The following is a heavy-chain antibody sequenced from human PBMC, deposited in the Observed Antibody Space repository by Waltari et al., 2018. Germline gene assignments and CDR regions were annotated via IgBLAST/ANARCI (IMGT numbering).Heavy chain of an antibody. V-gene: IGHV4-61*02. CDR3: ARRVGTVTTGDAFDI. D-gene: IGHD4-17*01. CDR2: IYTSGST. J-gene: IGHJ3*02. CDR1: GGSISSGSYY. Sequence: QVQLQESGPGLVKPSQTLSLTCTVSGGSISSGSYYWSWLRQPAGKGLEWIGRIYTSGSTNYNPSLKSRVTISVDTSKNQFSLKLSSVTAADTAVYYCARRVGTVTTGDAFDIWGQGTMVTVSS.